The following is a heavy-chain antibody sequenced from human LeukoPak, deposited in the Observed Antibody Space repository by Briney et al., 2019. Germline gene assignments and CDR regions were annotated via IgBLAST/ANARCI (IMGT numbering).Heavy chain of an antibody. Sequence: GGSLRLSCAASGFTFSSYGMHWVRQAPGKGLEWVAFIRYDGSNKYYADSVKGRFTISRDNSKNTLYLQMNSLRAEDTAVYYCAKDPGYDFWSGYHFDYWGQGTLVTVSS. CDR3: AKDPGYDFWSGYHFDY. J-gene: IGHJ4*02. D-gene: IGHD3-3*01. CDR2: IRYDGSNK. CDR1: GFTFSSYG. V-gene: IGHV3-30*02.